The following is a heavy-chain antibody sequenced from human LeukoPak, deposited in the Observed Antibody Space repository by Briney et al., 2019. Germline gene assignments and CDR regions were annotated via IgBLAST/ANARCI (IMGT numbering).Heavy chain of an antibody. V-gene: IGHV4-4*02. Sequence: SGTLSLTCAVSGGSISSSNWWSWVRQPPGKGLEWIGEIYHSGSTNYNPSLKSRVTISVDKSKNQFSLKLSSVTAADTAVYYCAVVVVTAMGYDAFDIWGQGTMVTVSS. D-gene: IGHD2-21*02. J-gene: IGHJ3*02. CDR1: GGSISSSNW. CDR2: IYHSGST. CDR3: AVVVVTAMGYDAFDI.